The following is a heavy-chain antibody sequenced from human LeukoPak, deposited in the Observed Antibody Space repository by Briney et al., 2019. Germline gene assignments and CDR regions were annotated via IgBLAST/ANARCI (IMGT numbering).Heavy chain of an antibody. D-gene: IGHD1-26*01. Sequence: SETLSLTCAFYGGSFSGYYWSWIRQPPGKGLEWIGEINHSGSTNYNPSLKSRVTMSVDTSKNQFSLKLNSVSAADTALYYCARMFCGNFCYFDYWGQGTLVTVSS. CDR1: GGSFSGYY. CDR3: ARMFCGNFCYFDY. J-gene: IGHJ4*02. CDR2: INHSGST. V-gene: IGHV4-34*01.